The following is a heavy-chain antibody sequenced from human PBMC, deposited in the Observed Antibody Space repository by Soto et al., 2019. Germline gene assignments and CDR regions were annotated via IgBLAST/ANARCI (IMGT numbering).Heavy chain of an antibody. CDR1: GYSFTSYW. V-gene: IGHV5-10-1*01. J-gene: IGHJ6*02. CDR3: ARPSRVSPGGPGVRGMDV. CDR2: IDPSDSYT. Sequence: EVQLVQSGAEVKKPGESLRISCKGSGYSFTSYWISWVRQMPGKGLEWMGRIDPSDSYTNYSPSFQGHVTISADKSISTAYLRWSSLKASGTAMYYCARPSRVSPGGPGVRGMDVWGQGTTVTVSS. D-gene: IGHD2-8*01.